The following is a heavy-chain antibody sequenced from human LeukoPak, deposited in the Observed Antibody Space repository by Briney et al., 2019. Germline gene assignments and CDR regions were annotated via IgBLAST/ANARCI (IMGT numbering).Heavy chain of an antibody. CDR2: IIPIFGTA. V-gene: IGHV1-69*05. Sequence: GASVKVSCKASGGTFSSYAISWVRQAPGQGLEWMGGIIPIFGTANYAQKSQGRVTITTDESTSTAYMELSSLRSEDTAVYYCAGVTSHSSRPGWFDPWGQGTLVTVSS. CDR3: AGVTSHSSRPGWFDP. J-gene: IGHJ5*02. CDR1: GGTFSSYA. D-gene: IGHD6-13*01.